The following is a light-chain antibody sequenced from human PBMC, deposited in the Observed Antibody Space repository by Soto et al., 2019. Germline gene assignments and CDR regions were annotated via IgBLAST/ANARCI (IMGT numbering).Light chain of an antibody. Sequence: EIVLTQSPDTLSLSPGERATLSCRASQSVSSDYLVWYQQKFGQAPRLLIYGASSRATGTPDRFSGSGSGTDFTLTISRLEPEDFAVYYCQQYGSSPGTFGQGTKVEIK. CDR1: QSVSSDY. CDR2: GAS. V-gene: IGKV3-20*01. J-gene: IGKJ1*01. CDR3: QQYGSSPGT.